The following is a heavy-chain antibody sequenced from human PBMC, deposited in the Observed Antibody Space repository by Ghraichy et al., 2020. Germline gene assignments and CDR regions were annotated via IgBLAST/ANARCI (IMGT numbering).Heavy chain of an antibody. J-gene: IGHJ4*03. CDR1: GFTLSNYW. V-gene: IGHV3-74*01. CDR3: AREYCSGGRCFFGTGGSHLDY. CDR2: INSYGSST. Sequence: GGSLRLSCAASGFTLSNYWMHWVRQAPGKGLVWVSRINSYGSSTLYADSVKGRFTIYRDNAKSTLYLQMNSLRAEDTAVYYCAREYCSGGRCFFGTGGSHLDYWGQGTQVTVSA. D-gene: IGHD2-15*01.